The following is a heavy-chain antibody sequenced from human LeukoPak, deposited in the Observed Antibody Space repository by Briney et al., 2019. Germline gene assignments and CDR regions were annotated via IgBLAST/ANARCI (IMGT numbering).Heavy chain of an antibody. J-gene: IGHJ4*02. CDR2: ISFDGSHK. Sequence: GGSLRLSCAASGFTFSSHPMHWVRQAPGKGLEWVAVISFDGSHKYYADSVTGRFTVSRDNSKNTLYLQMNSLRAEDTAVYYCARDYRNYYGSGSWDYWGQGTLVTVSS. V-gene: IGHV3-30*04. D-gene: IGHD3-10*01. CDR3: ARDYRNYYGSGSWDY. CDR1: GFTFSSHP.